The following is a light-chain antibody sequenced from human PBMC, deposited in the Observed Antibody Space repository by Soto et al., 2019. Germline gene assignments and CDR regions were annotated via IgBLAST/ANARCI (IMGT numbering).Light chain of an antibody. J-gene: IGKJ5*01. CDR3: QQANSIWIT. Sequence: DIQMTQSPSTLSGSVGDRVTITCRASQTISSWLAWYQQKPGKAPKLLIYKASTLKSGVPSRFSGSGSGTDFTLTITSLQPEYFATYYCQQANSIWITFGQGTRLEIK. V-gene: IGKV1-5*03. CDR2: KAS. CDR1: QTISSW.